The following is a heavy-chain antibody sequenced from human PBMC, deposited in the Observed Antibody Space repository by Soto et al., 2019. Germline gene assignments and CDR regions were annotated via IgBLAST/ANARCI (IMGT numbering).Heavy chain of an antibody. D-gene: IGHD4-17*01. CDR1: GFTFSSYA. J-gene: IGHJ4*02. Sequence: EVQLLESGGGLVQPGGSRRLSCAASGFTFSSYALTWVRQAPGKGLEWVSAISGGGGGTYYADSVKGRFTISRDNSRNTLFLQMSSLRADDTAVYYCAIGDYGDYRNIDYWGQGTLVTVSS. CDR2: ISGGGGGT. V-gene: IGHV3-23*01. CDR3: AIGDYGDYRNIDY.